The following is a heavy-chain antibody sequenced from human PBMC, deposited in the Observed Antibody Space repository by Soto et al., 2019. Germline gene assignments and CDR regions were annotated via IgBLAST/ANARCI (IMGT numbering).Heavy chain of an antibody. CDR2: ISSSGSTI. V-gene: IGHV3-11*01. D-gene: IGHD3-10*01. CDR3: ARQQGSGSEYYGMDV. CDR1: GFTFSDCD. Sequence: VGSLILSCAASGFTFSDCDMSLIRQAPVKWLEWVSYISSSGSTIYYADSVKGRFTISMDNAKNSLYLQMNSLRAEDTAVYYCARQQGSGSEYYGMDVWGKGTKVTXSS. J-gene: IGHJ6*04.